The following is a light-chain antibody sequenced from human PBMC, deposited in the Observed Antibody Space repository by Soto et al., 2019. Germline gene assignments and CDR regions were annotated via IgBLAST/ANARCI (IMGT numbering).Light chain of an antibody. J-gene: IGKJ1*01. Sequence: DIQVTQSPSALSASVGDRVTITCRASQSISNWLAWYQQKPGKAPKLLIYRASSLESGVPSRFSGSGSGTEFTLTISSLQPDDFATYFCQQYNTYSTFGQGTKVDIK. CDR1: QSISNW. CDR3: QQYNTYST. CDR2: RAS. V-gene: IGKV1-5*03.